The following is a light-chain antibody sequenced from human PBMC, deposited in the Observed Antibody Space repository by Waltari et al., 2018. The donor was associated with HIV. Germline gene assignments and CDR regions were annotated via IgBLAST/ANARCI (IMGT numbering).Light chain of an antibody. CDR1: QSVLYSSDNKNY. J-gene: IGKJ1*01. CDR3: QQYYNTPWT. V-gene: IGKV4-1*01. Sequence: IVMTQSPESLSVSLGETAIINCKSSQSVLYSSDNKNYLAWYQQRPGQSPKLLLYWASMRDSGVPARFSGSGSGTNFTLTISDLQSEDVAVYYCQQYYNTPWTFGQGTRVEIK. CDR2: WAS.